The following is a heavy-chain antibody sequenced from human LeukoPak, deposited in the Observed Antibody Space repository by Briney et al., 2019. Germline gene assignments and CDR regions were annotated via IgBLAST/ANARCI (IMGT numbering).Heavy chain of an antibody. V-gene: IGHV3-15*01. J-gene: IGHJ4*02. Sequence: GGSLRLSCAASGFTFSNAWMSWVRQAPGRGLEWVGRIKRKGDDGTIDYAAPVKGRLSVSRDDSKNMLYLQMNSLKSEDTAVYYCTAGTGRSDFDYWGQGTLFTVSS. CDR2: IKRKGDDGTI. CDR1: GFTFSNAW. CDR3: TAGTGRSDFDY. D-gene: IGHD3/OR15-3a*01.